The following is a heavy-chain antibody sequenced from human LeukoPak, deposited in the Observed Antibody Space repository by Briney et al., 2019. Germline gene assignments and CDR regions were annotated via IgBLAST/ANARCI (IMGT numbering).Heavy chain of an antibody. J-gene: IGHJ6*03. V-gene: IGHV1-8*01. CDR1: GYTFTSYD. CDR2: MNPNRGNT. D-gene: IGHD3-10*01. Sequence: ASVKVSCKASGYTFTSYDINWVRQATGQGLEWMGWMNPNRGNTGYAQKFQGRVTMTRNTSISTAYMELSSLRSEDTAVYYCARDMVRGGTYYYYYMDVWGKGTTVTVSS. CDR3: ARDMVRGGTYYYYYMDV.